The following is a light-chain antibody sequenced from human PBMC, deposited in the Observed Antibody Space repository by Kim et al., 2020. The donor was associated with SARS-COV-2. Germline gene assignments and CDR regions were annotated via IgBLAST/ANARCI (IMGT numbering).Light chain of an antibody. V-gene: IGLV2-14*04. J-gene: IGLJ1*01. CDR3: SSYTSSSSYV. CDR2: DVS. CDR1: SSDVGGYNF. Sequence: GPSISNTCTGTSSDVGGYNFVSWYQLHPGKAPKLMIYDVSKRPSGVSDRFSDSKSGNTASLTVSGLQAEDEADYYCSSYTSSSSYVFGNGTQVTVL.